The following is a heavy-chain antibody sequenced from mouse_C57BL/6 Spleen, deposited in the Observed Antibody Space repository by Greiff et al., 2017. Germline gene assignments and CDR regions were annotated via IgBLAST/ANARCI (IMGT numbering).Heavy chain of an antibody. CDR3: ARWGVPHIPYFAY. CDR1: GYTFTSYW. V-gene: IGHV1-55*01. D-gene: IGHD1-3*01. CDR2: FYPGSGST. Sequence: QVQLQQPGAELVKPGASVKMSCKASGYTFTSYWITWVKQRPGQGLEWIGDFYPGSGSTNYNEKFKGKATLTVATSSSTAYMQLSSLTSEDSAVYYCARWGVPHIPYFAYWGQGTLVTVSA. J-gene: IGHJ3*01.